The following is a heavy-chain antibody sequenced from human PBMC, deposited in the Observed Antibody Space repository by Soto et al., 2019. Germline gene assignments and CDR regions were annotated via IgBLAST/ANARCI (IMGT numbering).Heavy chain of an antibody. CDR3: ATAGISHSSSWDPSQTLSYYHGMEV. CDR1: GYTLTELS. CDR2: FDPEDGET. D-gene: IGHD6-13*01. J-gene: IGHJ6*02. Sequence: ASVKVSCKVSGYTLTELSMHWVRQAPGKGLEWMGGFDPEDGETIYSQKFQGRVTMTEATSTDTAYMELSSLRSEDTPVYYCATAGISHSSSWDPSQTLSYYHGMEVWGRGTTVTVAS. V-gene: IGHV1-24*01.